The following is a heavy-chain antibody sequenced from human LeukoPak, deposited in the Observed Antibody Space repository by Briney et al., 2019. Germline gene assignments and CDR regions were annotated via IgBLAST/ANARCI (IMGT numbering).Heavy chain of an antibody. V-gene: IGHV3-72*01. CDR1: GFTFSDHF. Sequence: GGSLRLSCAASGFTFSDHFFDWGRLAPGQGLDRVGRTRNKANSYITEYAASVKGRFTISRDDSKHSLYLQMSSLTTDDTAMYYCASIRGTFGYWGQGTLVTVSS. D-gene: IGHD1-26*01. CDR2: TRNKANSYIT. CDR3: ASIRGTFGY. J-gene: IGHJ4*02.